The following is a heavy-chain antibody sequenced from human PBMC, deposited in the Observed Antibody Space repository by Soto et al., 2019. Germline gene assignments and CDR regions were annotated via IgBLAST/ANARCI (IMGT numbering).Heavy chain of an antibody. CDR1: GGYINSSSYF. V-gene: IGHV4-39*01. Sequence: QLQLQESGPGLVKPSEALSLTCSVSGGYINSSSYFWGWVRQPPGKGLEWIGSIYYSGSTYYNPSLRSRVTISVETSKNQFSLKLSSVTAADTAVFYCARHYSSGSRNWFDPWGQGTLVTVSS. CDR2: IYYSGST. CDR3: ARHYSSGSRNWFDP. D-gene: IGHD6-19*01. J-gene: IGHJ5*02.